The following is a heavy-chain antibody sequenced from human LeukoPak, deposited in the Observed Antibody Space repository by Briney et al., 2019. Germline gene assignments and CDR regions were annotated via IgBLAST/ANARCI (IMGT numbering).Heavy chain of an antibody. V-gene: IGHV1-18*04. CDR1: GYTFTSYV. J-gene: IGHJ3*02. Sequence: ASVKVSCKASGYTFTSYVISWVRQAPGQGLEWVGWISAYNGNTNYAQKLQGRVTMTTDTSTSTAYMELRSLRSDDTAVYYWARGYCSGGSCYSGGAFDIWGQGTMVTVSS. D-gene: IGHD2-15*01. CDR3: ARGYCSGGSCYSGGAFDI. CDR2: ISAYNGNT.